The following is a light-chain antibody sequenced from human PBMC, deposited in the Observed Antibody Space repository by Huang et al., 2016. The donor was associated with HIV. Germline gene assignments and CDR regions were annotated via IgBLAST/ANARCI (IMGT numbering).Light chain of an antibody. CDR1: QNIIRF. V-gene: IGKV1-39*01. CDR3: QQSYTSPRTS. CDR2: GAS. Sequence: IQMAQSPPSLSASVGDRVTISCRASQNIIRFLNLYQQKPGKAPKVLIYGASSLHTEVPSRFSGSGSGTDFTLTISNVQPEDVGIYYCQQSYTSPRTSFGGGTRLDLK. J-gene: IGKJ4*01.